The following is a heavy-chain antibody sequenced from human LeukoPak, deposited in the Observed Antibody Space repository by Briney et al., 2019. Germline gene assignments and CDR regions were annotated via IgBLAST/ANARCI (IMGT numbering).Heavy chain of an antibody. J-gene: IGHJ6*03. CDR3: ARWITISNYYYMDV. D-gene: IGHD3-3*01. Sequence: SETLSLTCTVSGGSISSYYWSWIRQPAGKGLEWIGRIYTSGSTNYNPSLKSRVTMSVDTSKNQFSLKLSSVTAADTAAYYCARWITISNYYYMDVWGKGTTVTVSS. CDR1: GGSISSYY. CDR2: IYTSGST. V-gene: IGHV4-4*07.